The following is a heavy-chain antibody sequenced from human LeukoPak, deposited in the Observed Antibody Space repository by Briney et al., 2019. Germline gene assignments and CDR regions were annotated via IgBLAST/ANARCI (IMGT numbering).Heavy chain of an antibody. V-gene: IGHV1-2*02. J-gene: IGHJ4*02. CDR2: IHPRDRST. CDR1: GYTFTGYY. CDR3: ARDLRDWNL. Sequence: AASVRVSCKASGYTFTGYYIHWVRQAPGQGPEWMGCIHPRDRSTTHAQKFQGRVTLTSDASINTAFLELTRLTSDDTAIYYCARDLRDWNLWAQGTLVTVSS. D-gene: IGHD1-7*01.